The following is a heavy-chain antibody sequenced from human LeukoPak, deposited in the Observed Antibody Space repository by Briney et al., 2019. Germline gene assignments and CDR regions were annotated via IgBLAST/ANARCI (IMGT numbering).Heavy chain of an antibody. J-gene: IGHJ1*01. CDR3: AKDLFRAVRGETRAEYFQH. CDR2: IDYSGGST. CDR1: GFTLSSYE. D-gene: IGHD3-10*01. V-gene: IGHV3-23*01. Sequence: GGSLRLSCTASGFTLSSYEMSWIRQAPGKGLEWVSSIDYSGGSTHYADSVMGRFTISRDNSKNTLYLQLNSLSADDTAVYYCAKDLFRAVRGETRAEYFQHWGQGTLVTVSS.